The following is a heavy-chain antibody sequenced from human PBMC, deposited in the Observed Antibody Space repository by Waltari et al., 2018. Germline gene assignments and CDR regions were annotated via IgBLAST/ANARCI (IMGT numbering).Heavy chain of an antibody. CDR1: GASIRTYS. J-gene: IGHJ4*02. V-gene: IGHV4-59*03. Sequence: QVQLQESGPGLVKPSETLSLTCPVPGASIRTYSWSWIRQPPGKGLEWIGHIYYSGRTNYIPSLKSRVTFSIDTYENQFSLKLTSVTAADTAVYYWATRGTNRAFDHWGQGTLVTVSS. CDR3: ATRGTNRAFDH. CDR2: IYYSGRT. D-gene: IGHD3-16*01.